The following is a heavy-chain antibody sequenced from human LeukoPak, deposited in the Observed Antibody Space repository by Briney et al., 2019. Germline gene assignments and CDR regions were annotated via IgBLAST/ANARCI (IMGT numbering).Heavy chain of an antibody. J-gene: IGHJ4*02. CDR2: IYYSGST. V-gene: IGHV4-39*07. Sequence: SETLSLTCTVSGGSISSSNYYWGWIRQPPGKGLEWIGSIYYSGSTYYSPSLKSRVTISVDTSKNQFSLKLSSVTAADTAVYYCARGTMVRGVPFDYWGQGTLVTVSS. CDR3: ARGTMVRGVPFDY. CDR1: GGSISSSNYY. D-gene: IGHD3-10*01.